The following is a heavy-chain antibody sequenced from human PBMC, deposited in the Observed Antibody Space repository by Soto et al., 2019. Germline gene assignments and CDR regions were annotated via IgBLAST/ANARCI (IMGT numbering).Heavy chain of an antibody. Sequence: QLQLQESGPGLVRPSETLSLTCTVSGGSIANNNYFWGWVRQPPGKGLEWIGSAAYSGGTYKNPSLKCRVTVSVDTSKNQFSLKLTSVTAADTAVYYCAKVVVGATSHSDFDSWGQGTLVTVSS. J-gene: IGHJ4*02. CDR3: AKVVVGATSHSDFDS. D-gene: IGHD2-15*01. CDR1: GGSIANNNYF. CDR2: AAYSGGT. V-gene: IGHV4-39*01.